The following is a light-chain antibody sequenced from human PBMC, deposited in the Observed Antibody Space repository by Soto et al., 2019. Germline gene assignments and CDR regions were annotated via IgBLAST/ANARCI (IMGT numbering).Light chain of an antibody. CDR1: QSVSNNY. CDR2: GAS. V-gene: IGKV3-20*01. CDR3: QQYDNSPIT. Sequence: EIVLTQSPGTLSLSPGERATLSCRASQSVSNNYLAWYQQKPGQAPRLLIYGASTRATGIPARFSGSGSGTEFTLTISSLQSEDFAVYYCQQYDNSPITFGQGTRLEI. J-gene: IGKJ5*01.